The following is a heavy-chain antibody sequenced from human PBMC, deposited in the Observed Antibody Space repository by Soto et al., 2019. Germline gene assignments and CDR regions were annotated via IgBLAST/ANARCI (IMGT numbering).Heavy chain of an antibody. Sequence: ASVKVSCKASGYTFTSYGISWVRQAPGQGLEWMGWISAYNGNTNYAQKLQGRVTMTTDTSTSTAYMELRSLRFDDTAVYYCARDTKYSSSGYDAFDIWGQGTMVTVSS. CDR3: ARDTKYSSSGYDAFDI. CDR2: ISAYNGNT. CDR1: GYTFTSYG. J-gene: IGHJ3*02. V-gene: IGHV1-18*01. D-gene: IGHD6-6*01.